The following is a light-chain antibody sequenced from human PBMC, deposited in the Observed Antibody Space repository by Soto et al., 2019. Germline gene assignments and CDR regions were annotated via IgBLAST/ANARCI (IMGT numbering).Light chain of an antibody. CDR3: QSHDSSLHASV. J-gene: IGLJ1*01. CDR2: GNT. CDR1: SSNIGAGYD. V-gene: IGLV1-40*01. Sequence: QSALTQPPSVSGAPGQRVTISCTGSSSNIGAGYDVHWYLQLPGTAPKLLIYGNTNRPSGVPDRFSGSKSGSSASLAITGLQAEDDADYYCQSHDSSLHASVFGTGTKVAVL.